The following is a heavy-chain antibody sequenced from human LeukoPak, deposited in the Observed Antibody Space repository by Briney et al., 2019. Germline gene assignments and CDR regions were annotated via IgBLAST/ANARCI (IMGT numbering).Heavy chain of an antibody. CDR2: IIPIFGTA. J-gene: IGHJ4*02. D-gene: IGHD2-2*01. CDR3: ARVASGDCSSTSCYDY. V-gene: IGHV1-69*13. Sequence: SVKVSCKASGGTFSSYAISWVRQAPGQGLEWMGGIIPIFGTANYAQKFQGRVTITADESTSTAYMELSSLRSEHTAVYYCARVASGDCSSTSCYDYWGQGTLVTVSS. CDR1: GGTFSSYA.